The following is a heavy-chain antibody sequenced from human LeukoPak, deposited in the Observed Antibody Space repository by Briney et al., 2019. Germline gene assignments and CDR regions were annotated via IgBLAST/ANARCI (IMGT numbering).Heavy chain of an antibody. D-gene: IGHD3-9*01. CDR1: GDSVSSNSAA. Sequence: SQTLSLTCAISGDSVSSNSAAWNWIRQSPSRGLEWLGRTYYRSKWYNDYAVSVKSRITINPDTSKNQFSLKLSSVTAADTAVYYCARDSILTGYLRLGVDYWGQGTLVTVSS. J-gene: IGHJ4*02. CDR3: ARDSILTGYLRLGVDY. CDR2: TYYRSKWYN. V-gene: IGHV6-1*01.